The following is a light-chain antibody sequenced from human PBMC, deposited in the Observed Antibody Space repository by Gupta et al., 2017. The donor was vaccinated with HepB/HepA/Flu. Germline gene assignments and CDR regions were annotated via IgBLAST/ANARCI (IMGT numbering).Light chain of an antibody. V-gene: IGKV3-15*01. Sequence: EIVMTQSPATLSVSPGERATLSCRTSQSVSSNLAWYQQKPGQAPRLLIYGASTRATGIPARFSGSGSGTEFTLTISSRQPEDFAVYYCQQYNNWPSLTFGGGTKVEIK. CDR1: QSVSSN. CDR2: GAS. J-gene: IGKJ4*01. CDR3: QQYNNWPSLT.